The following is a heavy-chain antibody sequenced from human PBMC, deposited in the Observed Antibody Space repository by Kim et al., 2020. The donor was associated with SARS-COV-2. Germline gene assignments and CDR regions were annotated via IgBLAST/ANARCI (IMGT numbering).Heavy chain of an antibody. D-gene: IGHD5-12*01. V-gene: IGHV3-23*01. J-gene: IGHJ4*02. Sequence: YADSVKGRFTISRDKSKNTLYLQMNSLRAEDTAVYYCAKAVVGDGYGVDWGQGTLVTVSS. CDR3: AKAVVGDGYGVD.